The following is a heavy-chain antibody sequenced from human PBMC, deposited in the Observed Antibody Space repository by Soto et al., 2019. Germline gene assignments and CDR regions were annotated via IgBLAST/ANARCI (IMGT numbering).Heavy chain of an antibody. J-gene: IGHJ4*02. CDR2: LSGSGGST. CDR1: GDSVSNYA. D-gene: IGHD5-18*01. CDR3: AKDRDYSYEYRYYFAS. Sequence: PAWCPRLSCASSGDSVSNYALSGVRQTPRKGLEWVSALSGSGGSTYYADSVKGRFTISRDNSNNTLYLQMNSLRAEDTAVFYCAKDRDYSYEYRYYFASWGQGTLVTVSS. V-gene: IGHV3-23*01.